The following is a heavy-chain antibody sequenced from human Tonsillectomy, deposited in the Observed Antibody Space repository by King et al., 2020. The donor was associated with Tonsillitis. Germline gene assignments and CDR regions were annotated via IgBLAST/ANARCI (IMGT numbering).Heavy chain of an antibody. D-gene: IGHD5-18*01. CDR3: AKDIQAYSFGYYFDY. Sequence: VQLVESGGGLVQPGRSLRLSCAASGFTFDEYAMHWVRQVPGKGLEWVSGISWNSGSIGYADSVKGRFIISRDNAKNSLYLQINSLRAEDTALYYCAKDIQAYSFGYYFDYWGQRTLVTVSS. V-gene: IGHV3-9*01. CDR2: ISWNSGSI. CDR1: GFTFDEYA. J-gene: IGHJ4*02.